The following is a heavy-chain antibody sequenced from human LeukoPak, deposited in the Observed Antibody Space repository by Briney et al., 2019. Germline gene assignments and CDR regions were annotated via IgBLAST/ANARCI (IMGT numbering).Heavy chain of an antibody. D-gene: IGHD2-15*01. Sequence: PGGTLSLSCAASGFTFSSYWMHWVRQAPGKGLVWVSRINSDGSSTSYADSVKGRFTISIDNSKNPLYLQMNSVRAADTAVYYCGKDEVSVGYSNGFDVWGQGTMVTVFS. CDR1: GFTFSSYW. CDR3: GKDEVSVGYSNGFDV. CDR2: INSDGSST. J-gene: IGHJ5*02. V-gene: IGHV3-74*01.